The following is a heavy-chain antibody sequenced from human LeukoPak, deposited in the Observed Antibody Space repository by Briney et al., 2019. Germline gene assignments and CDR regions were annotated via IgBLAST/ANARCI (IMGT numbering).Heavy chain of an antibody. CDR2: IKQDGSEK. CDR1: GLTFGSYW. Sequence: GGSLRLSCAASGLTFGSYWMSWVRQAPGKGLEWVANIKQDGSEKYYVDSVKGRFTISRDNAKNSLYLQMNSLRAEDTAVYYCARDLGKWEPQDYWGQGTPVTVSS. CDR3: ARDLGKWEPQDY. D-gene: IGHD1-26*01. V-gene: IGHV3-7*01. J-gene: IGHJ4*02.